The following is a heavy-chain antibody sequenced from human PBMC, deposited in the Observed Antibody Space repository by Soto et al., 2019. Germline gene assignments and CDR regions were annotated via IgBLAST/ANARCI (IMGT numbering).Heavy chain of an antibody. V-gene: IGHV1-2*04. CDR3: ARAIPYYYVSSGHDAFDI. D-gene: IGHD3-22*01. J-gene: IGHJ3*02. CDR2: INPNSGGT. Sequence: ASVKVSCKASGYTFTGYYMHWVRQAPGQGLEWMGWINPNSGGTNYAQKFQGWVTMTRDTSISTAYMELSRLRSDDTAVYYCARAIPYYYVSSGHDAFDIWGQGTMVTVSS. CDR1: GYTFTGYY.